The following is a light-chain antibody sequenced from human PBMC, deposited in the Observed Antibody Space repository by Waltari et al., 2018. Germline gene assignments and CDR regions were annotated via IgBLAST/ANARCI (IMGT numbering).Light chain of an antibody. Sequence: DIVMTQSPDSLAVSLGERATVNCKSSQYFLYIPHNKSFLAWFQQKLGQPPKWLIYWASTRGSGVPVRFSGSGSGRDFTLTISSLQAEDVAVYYCQQYYNIPWTFGQGTKVEIK. CDR1: QYFLYIPHNKSF. V-gene: IGKV4-1*01. CDR2: WAS. CDR3: QQYYNIPWT. J-gene: IGKJ1*01.